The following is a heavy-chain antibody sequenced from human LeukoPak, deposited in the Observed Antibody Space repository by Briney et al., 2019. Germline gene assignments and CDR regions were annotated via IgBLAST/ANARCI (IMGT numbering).Heavy chain of an antibody. CDR1: GYSISSGYY. CDR2: IYHSGST. Sequence: SETLSLTCTVSGYSISSGYYWGWIRQPPGKGLEWIGSIYHSGSTYYNPSLKSRVTISVDTSKNQFSLKLSSVTAADTAVYYCARGPNSITWYEIDYWGQGTLVTVSS. J-gene: IGHJ4*02. CDR3: ARGPNSITWYEIDY. D-gene: IGHD6-13*01. V-gene: IGHV4-38-2*02.